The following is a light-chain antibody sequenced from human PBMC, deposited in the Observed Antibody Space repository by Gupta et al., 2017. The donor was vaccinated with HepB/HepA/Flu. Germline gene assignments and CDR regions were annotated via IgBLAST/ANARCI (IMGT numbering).Light chain of an antibody. J-gene: IGKJ1*01. CDR3: QQYKNWPAT. CDR2: GAS. Sequence: EIVMTQSPGTLSMSPGERATLYCWASQNVYTNLAWYQQKPGQAPRLLIYGASTRATGIPARFSGSGSGTEFTLTITSLQSEDFAVYFCQQYKNWPATFGQGTKVEIK. CDR1: QNVYTN. V-gene: IGKV3-15*01.